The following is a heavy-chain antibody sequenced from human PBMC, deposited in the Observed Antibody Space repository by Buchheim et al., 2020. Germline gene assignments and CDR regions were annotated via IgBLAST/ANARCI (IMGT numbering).Heavy chain of an antibody. CDR2: IYYSGKT. D-gene: IGHD4-23*01. J-gene: IGHJ6*03. V-gene: IGHV4-39*01. CDR3: ARSRSTRWAYYYMDV. Sequence: QLQLQESGPGLLRPSKTLSLTCTVSGASISGAEDYWAWIRQSPEKGLVWIGSIYYSGKTFYNPSLKSRVTISVDTSENQFSVGLSTVTASDTAVYYCARSRSTRWAYYYMDVWGKGT. CDR1: GASISGAEDY.